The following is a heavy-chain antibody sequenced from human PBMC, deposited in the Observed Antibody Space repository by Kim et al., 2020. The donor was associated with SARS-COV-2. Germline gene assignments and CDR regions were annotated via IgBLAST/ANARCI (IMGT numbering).Heavy chain of an antibody. J-gene: IGHJ4*02. CDR3: ASNPIPDCSGGSCYSGFDY. D-gene: IGHD2-15*01. CDR1: GGTFSSYA. CDR2: IIPIFGTA. V-gene: IGHV1-69*13. Sequence: SVKVSCKASGGTFSSYAISWVRQAPGQGLEWMGGIIPIFGTANYAQKFQGRVTITADESTSTAYMELSSLRSEDTAVYYCASNPIPDCSGGSCYSGFDYWGQGTLVTVSS.